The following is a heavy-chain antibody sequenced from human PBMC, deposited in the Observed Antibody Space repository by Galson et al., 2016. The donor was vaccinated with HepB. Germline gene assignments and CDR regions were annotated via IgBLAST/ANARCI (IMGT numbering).Heavy chain of an antibody. J-gene: IGHJ4*02. V-gene: IGHV3-53*01. D-gene: IGHD4-23*01. CDR3: ARDGDYGGNSD. CDR2: IYSGGST. CDR1: GFSVSSNY. Sequence: SLRLSCAASGFSVSSNYMSWVRQAPGKGLEWVSIIYSGGSTYYADSVKGRFTISRDNSRNTLYLQMNGLRAEDTAVYYCARDGDYGGNSDWGQGTLVTVSS.